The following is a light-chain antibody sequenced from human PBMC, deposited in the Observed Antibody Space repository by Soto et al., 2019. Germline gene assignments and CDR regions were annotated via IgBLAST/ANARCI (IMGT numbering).Light chain of an antibody. CDR3: QQSYSVSMT. CDR1: QTISRY. Sequence: DIQMTQSPSSLSASVGDSVTITCRASQTISRYLNWYQHEPGKAPKLLIYATSTLQSGVPSGFSGSGSETDFTLTISSLQPEDFATYYCQQSYSVSMTFGGGTKVDIK. V-gene: IGKV1-39*01. J-gene: IGKJ4*01. CDR2: ATS.